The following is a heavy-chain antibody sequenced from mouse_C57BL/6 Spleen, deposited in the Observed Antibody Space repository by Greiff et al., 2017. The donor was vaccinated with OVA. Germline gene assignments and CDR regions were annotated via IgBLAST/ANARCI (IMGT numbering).Heavy chain of an antibody. V-gene: IGHV1-82*01. Sequence: VQRVESGPELVKPGASVKISCKASGYAFSSSWMNWVKQRPGKGLEWIGRIYPGDGDTNYNGKFKGKATLTADKSSSTAYMQLSSLTSEDSAVYFCARSGGNYGSWFAYWGQGTLVTVSA. CDR2: IYPGDGDT. J-gene: IGHJ3*01. CDR3: ARSGGNYGSWFAY. CDR1: GYAFSSSW. D-gene: IGHD2-1*01.